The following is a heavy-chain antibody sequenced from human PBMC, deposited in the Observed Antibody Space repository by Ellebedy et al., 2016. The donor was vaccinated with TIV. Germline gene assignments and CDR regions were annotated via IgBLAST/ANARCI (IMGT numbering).Heavy chain of an antibody. CDR1: GGTFSSYA. Sequence: ASVKVSCKASGGTFSSYAISWVRQAPGQGLEWMGRIIPILGIANYAQKFQGRVTITADKSTSTAYMELSSLRSEDTAVYYCARDDYYGSGSYGNWFDPWGQGTLVTVSS. J-gene: IGHJ5*02. D-gene: IGHD3-10*01. CDR3: ARDDYYGSGSYGNWFDP. CDR2: IIPILGIA. V-gene: IGHV1-69*04.